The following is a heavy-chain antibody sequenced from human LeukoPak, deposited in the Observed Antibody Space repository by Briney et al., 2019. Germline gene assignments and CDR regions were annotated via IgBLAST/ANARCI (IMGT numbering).Heavy chain of an antibody. J-gene: IGHJ6*03. CDR2: INSDGGTT. D-gene: IGHD5-12*01. CDR3: AKDSGYSYYYYMDV. Sequence: GGSLRLSCGASGFTFGTYWMHWVRQAPGKGLGWVSGINSDGGTTTYADSVKGRFTISRDNAKNTLYLQMNSLRAEDTALYYCAKDSGYSYYYYMDVWGKGTTVTISS. CDR1: GFTFGTYW. V-gene: IGHV3-74*01.